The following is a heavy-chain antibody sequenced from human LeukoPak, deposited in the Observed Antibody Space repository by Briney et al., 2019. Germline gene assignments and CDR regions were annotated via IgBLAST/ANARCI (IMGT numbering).Heavy chain of an antibody. D-gene: IGHD3-22*01. CDR3: AKGDDSSGRNWFDS. V-gene: IGHV3-23*01. CDR1: GFTFSSYA. CDR2: ITGSGADT. J-gene: IGHJ5*01. Sequence: PGGSLRLSCAASGFTFSSYAMSWVRQAPGKGLEWVSAITGSGADTYYADSVKGRFTISRDNSKNTLFLHMNSLRVDDTAVYYCAKGDDSSGRNWFDSWGQGTLVTVSS.